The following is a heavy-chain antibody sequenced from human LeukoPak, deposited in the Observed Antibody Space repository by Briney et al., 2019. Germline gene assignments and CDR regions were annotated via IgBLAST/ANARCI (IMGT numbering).Heavy chain of an antibody. J-gene: IGHJ3*02. V-gene: IGHV3-30-3*01. CDR2: ISYDGTYK. Sequence: GGSLRLSCAASGFTFSIYAMHWVRQAPGKGLEWVAIISYDGTYKNYADSVMGRFTISRDNSENTLYLQMNGLRAEDTAVYYCARRDFHGANFLAALGIWGQGTVVTVSS. CDR1: GFTFSIYA. CDR3: ARRDFHGANFLAALGI. D-gene: IGHD4/OR15-4a*01.